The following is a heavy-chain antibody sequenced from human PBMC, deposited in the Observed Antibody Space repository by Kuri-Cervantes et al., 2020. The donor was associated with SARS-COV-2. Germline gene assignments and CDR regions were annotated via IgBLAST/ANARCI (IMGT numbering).Heavy chain of an antibody. V-gene: IGHV5-51*01. CDR1: GYSFNSHW. CDR3: ARLSGGDLGDTLDI. Sequence: GESLKISCKVSGYSFNSHWIGWVRQPPGKGLEWMGIIYPDDSDTRYNPSFQGQVSISADKSSSTAYLQWSGLKASDTAMYYCARLSGGDLGDTLDIWGQGTMVTVSS. J-gene: IGHJ3*02. D-gene: IGHD2-21*02. CDR2: IYPDDSDT.